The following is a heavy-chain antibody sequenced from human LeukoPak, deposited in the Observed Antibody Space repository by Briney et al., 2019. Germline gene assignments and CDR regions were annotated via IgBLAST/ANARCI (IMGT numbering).Heavy chain of an antibody. CDR1: GGSISSSSYY. J-gene: IGHJ6*02. CDR2: IYYSGST. D-gene: IGHD7-27*01. Sequence: EPSETLSLTCTVSGGSISSSSYYWGWIRQPPGKGLEWIGSIYYSGSTYYNPSLKSRVTISVDTSKNQFSLKLSSVTAADTAAYYCASHIFYWGYGMDVWGQGTTVTVSS. V-gene: IGHV4-39*01. CDR3: ASHIFYWGYGMDV.